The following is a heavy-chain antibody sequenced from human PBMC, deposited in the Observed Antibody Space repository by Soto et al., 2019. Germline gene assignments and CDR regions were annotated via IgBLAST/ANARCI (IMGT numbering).Heavy chain of an antibody. D-gene: IGHD6-6*01. CDR3: ARDRAARTSDY. CDR1: GFTFSDSY. V-gene: IGHV3-11*01. Sequence: QVQLVESGGGLVKPGGSLRLSCAASGFTFSDSYMTWIRQAPGKGLEWVSYINYSGTTTYYADSVKGRFTISRDNAKNSLYLQMNSLRAEDTAVYYCARDRAARTSDYWGQGTLVTVSS. CDR2: INYSGTTT. J-gene: IGHJ4*02.